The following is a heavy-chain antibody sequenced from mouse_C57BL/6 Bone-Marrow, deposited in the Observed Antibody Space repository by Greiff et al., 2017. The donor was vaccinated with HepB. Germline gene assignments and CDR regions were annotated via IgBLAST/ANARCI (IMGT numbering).Heavy chain of an antibody. CDR2: IDPSDSYT. J-gene: IGHJ4*01. D-gene: IGHD2-1*01. CDR3: ARWGGNYGYYAMDY. V-gene: IGHV1-69*01. CDR1: GYTFTSYW. Sequence: QVQLQQPGAELVMPGASVKLSCKASGYTFTSYWMHWVKQRPGQGLEWIGEIDPSDSYTNYNQKFKGKSTLTVDKSSSTAYMQLSSLTSEDSAVYFCARWGGNYGYYAMDYWGQGTSVTVSS.